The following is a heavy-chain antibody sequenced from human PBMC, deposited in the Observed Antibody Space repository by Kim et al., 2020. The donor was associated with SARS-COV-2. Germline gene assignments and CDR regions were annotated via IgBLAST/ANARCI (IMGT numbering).Heavy chain of an antibody. V-gene: IGHV1-45*02. CDR3: ARSVYSGYDSYAFDI. J-gene: IGHJ3*02. Sequence: QKFQDRVTITRDRSMSTAYMELSSLRSEDTAMYYCARSVYSGYDSYAFDIWGQGTMVTVSS. D-gene: IGHD5-12*01.